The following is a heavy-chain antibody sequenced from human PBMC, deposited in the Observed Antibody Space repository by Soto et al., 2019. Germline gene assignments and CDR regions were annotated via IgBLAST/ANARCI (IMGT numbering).Heavy chain of an antibody. J-gene: IGHJ4*02. CDR1: GGSISSGDYY. V-gene: IGHV4-30-4*01. CDR3: AKGGYSYGEGYFDY. CDR2: IYYSGST. Sequence: SETLSLTCTVSGGSISSGDYYWIWIRHPPGKGLEWIGYIYYSGSTYYNPSLKSRVTISVDTSKNQFSLKLSSVTAADTAVYYCAKGGYSYGEGYFDYWGQGTLVTVSS. D-gene: IGHD5-18*01.